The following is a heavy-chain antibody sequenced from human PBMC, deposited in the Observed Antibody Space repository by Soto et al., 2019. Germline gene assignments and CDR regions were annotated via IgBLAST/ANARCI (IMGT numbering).Heavy chain of an antibody. V-gene: IGHV3-33*01. CDR2: IWYDENNK. CDR3: ARDGAMIRGVIQY. Sequence: QVQLVESGGGVVQPGRSLRLSCAASGFTFSSYGIHWVRQAPGKGLEWVSLIWYDENNKYYADSVKGRFTISRDNSKNTVYLQMNSLRAEDTAVYYCARDGAMIRGVIQYWGQVTLVTVSS. J-gene: IGHJ4*02. D-gene: IGHD3-10*01. CDR1: GFTFSSYG.